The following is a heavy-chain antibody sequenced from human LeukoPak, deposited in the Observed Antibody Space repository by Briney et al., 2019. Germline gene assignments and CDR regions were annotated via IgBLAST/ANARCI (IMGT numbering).Heavy chain of an antibody. Sequence: PGGSLTLSCAASGFIFSSYAMSWVRQAPARGLEWVSSLRGDGETFYADSVKGRFTLSRDHSRNTVYLHLNNLRVEDTAVYYCAKASWVSSADAVLWGQGTVVTVS. CDR3: AKASWVSSADAVL. CDR1: GFIFSSYA. CDR2: LRGDGET. J-gene: IGHJ4*02. D-gene: IGHD3-16*01. V-gene: IGHV3-23*01.